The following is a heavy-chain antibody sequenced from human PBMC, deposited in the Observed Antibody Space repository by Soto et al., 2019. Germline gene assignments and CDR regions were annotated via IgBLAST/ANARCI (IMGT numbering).Heavy chain of an antibody. D-gene: IGHD5-12*01. CDR2: IIPIFGTA. Sequence: QVQLVQSGAEVKKPGSSVNVSCKASGGTFSSYAISWVRQAPGQGLEWMGGIIPIFGTANYAQKFQGRVTITADESTSTAYMELSSLRSEDTAVYYCARDQVEMATNWYFDLWGRGTLVTVSS. J-gene: IGHJ2*01. CDR1: GGTFSSYA. V-gene: IGHV1-69*01. CDR3: ARDQVEMATNWYFDL.